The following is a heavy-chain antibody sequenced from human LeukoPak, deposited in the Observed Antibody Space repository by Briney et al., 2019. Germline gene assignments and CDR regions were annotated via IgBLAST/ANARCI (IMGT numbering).Heavy chain of an antibody. V-gene: IGHV3-7*01. CDR2: IKEDGSER. CDR3: ARSNAMGV. CDR1: AFIFSGHW. Sequence: GGSLRLSCEGSAFIFSGHWMNWVRQTPGKGLEWVASIKEDGSERQYVDSVKGRFSISRDNAKNSLSLQMNSLRAEDTAVYYCARSNAMGVWGQGTTVTVSS. J-gene: IGHJ6*02.